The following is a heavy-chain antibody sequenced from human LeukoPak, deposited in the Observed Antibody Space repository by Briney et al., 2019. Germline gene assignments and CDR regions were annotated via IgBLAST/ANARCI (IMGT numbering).Heavy chain of an antibody. CDR3: AVSDYFDY. Sequence: GGSLRLPCAASGFTFSTYSVNWVPQAPGKGLEWVSYISSSSNTIYDTDSVKGRFTIYRDNAKSSLYLQMDSLRGEDTAVYYCAVSDYFDYWGQGTLVTVSS. CDR1: GFTFSTYS. V-gene: IGHV3-48*01. D-gene: IGHD5/OR15-5a*01. CDR2: ISSSSNTI. J-gene: IGHJ4*02.